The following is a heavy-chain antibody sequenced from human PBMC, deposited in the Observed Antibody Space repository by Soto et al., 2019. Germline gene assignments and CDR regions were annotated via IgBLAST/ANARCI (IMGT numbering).Heavy chain of an antibody. V-gene: IGHV4-39*01. CDR3: ASSDGIQLWNLDY. J-gene: IGHJ4*02. D-gene: IGHD5-18*01. CDR1: GGSISSSSYH. Sequence: SETLSLTCTVSGGSISSSSYHWGWIRQPPGKGLEWIGSIYYSGSTYYNPSLKSRVTISVDTSKNQFSLKLSSVTAADTAVYYCASSDGIQLWNLDYWGQGTLVTVSS. CDR2: IYYSGST.